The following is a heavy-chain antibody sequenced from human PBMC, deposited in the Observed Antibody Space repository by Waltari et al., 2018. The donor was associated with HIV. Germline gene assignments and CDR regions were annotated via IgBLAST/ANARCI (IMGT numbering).Heavy chain of an antibody. CDR3: ARVALPAAIHYGMDA. Sequence: QVQLVQSGAEMKKPGASVKVSCKASGYHFIAYYITWVRQAPGQGLEWMGRINPNNAGTDYPQKFQGRVTMTRVTSINTVYMELIRLRPDDTAVYYCARVALPAAIHYGMDAWGQGTTVTVSS. CDR1: GYHFIAYY. CDR2: INPNNAGT. J-gene: IGHJ6*02. D-gene: IGHD2-2*01. V-gene: IGHV1-2*06.